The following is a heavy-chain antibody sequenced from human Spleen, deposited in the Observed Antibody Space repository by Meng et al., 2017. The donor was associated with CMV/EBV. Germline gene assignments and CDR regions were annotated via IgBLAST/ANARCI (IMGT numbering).Heavy chain of an antibody. D-gene: IGHD2-15*01. CDR1: GGSVSSGSYY. CDR2: VSYSGGN. V-gene: IGHV4-61*01. J-gene: IGHJ4*02. CDR3: ARGKYCGGGSCDSMDY. Sequence: SETQSLTCTVSGGSVSSGSYYWSWIRQPPGKGLEWIGYVSYSGGNNYNPSLKSRVTMSVDTSKNQFSLKLSSVTAADTAMYYCARGKYCGGGSCDSMDYWGQGTLVTVSS.